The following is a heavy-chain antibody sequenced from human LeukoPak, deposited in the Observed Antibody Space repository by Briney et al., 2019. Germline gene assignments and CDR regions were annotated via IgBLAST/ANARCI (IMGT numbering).Heavy chain of an antibody. CDR3: AKDTAYSSSWYFFDY. D-gene: IGHD6-13*01. J-gene: IGHJ4*02. CDR2: TRYDGSNK. CDR1: GFTFSSYG. Sequence: GGSLRLSCAASGFTFSSYGMYWVRQAPGKGLEWVAFTRYDGSNKYYADSVKGRFTISRDNSKNTLYLKMNSLRAEDTAVYYCAKDTAYSSSWYFFDYWGQGTLVTVSS. V-gene: IGHV3-30*02.